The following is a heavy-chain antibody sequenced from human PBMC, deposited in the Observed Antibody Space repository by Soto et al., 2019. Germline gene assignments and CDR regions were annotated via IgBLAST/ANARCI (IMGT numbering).Heavy chain of an antibody. Sequence: WGSLRLPCAASGVTFINYWISRVRQAKGKGLEWVANIKQEGSQKWYVDSVNGRFTISRHHAKSSLYLQMNSLRAEDTAVYYCARVDYFDSSGPFSDAFDIWGQGTMVTVSS. V-gene: IGHV3-7*04. CDR2: IKQEGSQK. CDR1: GVTFINYW. D-gene: IGHD3-22*01. J-gene: IGHJ3*02. CDR3: ARVDYFDSSGPFSDAFDI.